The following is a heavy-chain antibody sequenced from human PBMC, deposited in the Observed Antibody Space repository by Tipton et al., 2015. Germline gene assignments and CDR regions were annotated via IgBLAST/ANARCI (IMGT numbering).Heavy chain of an antibody. CDR2: FSDTGST. V-gene: IGHV4-31*03. CDR3: VRGGADYED. J-gene: IGHJ4*02. Sequence: TLSLTCSVSGASISTDAYYWSWVRQHPGKGLEWMAYFSDTGSTYHNPSLKSRITISEDMSKTQSSLNVTFVTAADTAVYYCVRGGADYEDWGQGTLVTVSS. CDR1: GASISTDAYY. D-gene: IGHD4-17*01.